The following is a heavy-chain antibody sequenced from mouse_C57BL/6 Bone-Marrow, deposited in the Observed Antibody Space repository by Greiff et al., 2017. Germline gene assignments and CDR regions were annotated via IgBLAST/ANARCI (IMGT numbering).Heavy chain of an antibody. D-gene: IGHD1-1*01. Sequence: VQLQQPGAELVMPGASVKLSCKASGYTFTSYWMHWVKQRPGQGLEWIGEIDPSDSYTNYNQKFKGKSTLTVDKSSSTAYMQLSSLTSEYSAVYYCAREERADYYGSSYGFADWGQGTLVTVSA. CDR3: AREERADYYGSSYGFAD. CDR1: GYTFTSYW. CDR2: IDPSDSYT. J-gene: IGHJ3*01. V-gene: IGHV1-69*01.